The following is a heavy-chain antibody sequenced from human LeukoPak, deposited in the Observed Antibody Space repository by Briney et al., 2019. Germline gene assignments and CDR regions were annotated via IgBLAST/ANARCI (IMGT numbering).Heavy chain of an antibody. CDR1: GGSISGSGYY. Sequence: PSQTLSLTCTVSGGSISGSGYYWGWIRRPPGKGLEWIGNIHDSGSTYYNASLQSRVTISIDTSKNQFSLRLSSVTAADTAMYYCAKSGGYGLIDYWGQGTLVTVSS. J-gene: IGHJ4*02. CDR2: IHDSGST. V-gene: IGHV4-39*01. CDR3: AKSGGYGLIDY. D-gene: IGHD1-26*01.